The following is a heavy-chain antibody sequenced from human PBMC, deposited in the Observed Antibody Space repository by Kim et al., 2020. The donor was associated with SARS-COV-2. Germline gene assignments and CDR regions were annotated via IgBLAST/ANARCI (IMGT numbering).Heavy chain of an antibody. V-gene: IGHV4-39*01. Sequence: SSNPPLKSRVTISTDTSKTQFSLRLSSVTAADTAVYYCARTYYYDSSGFLWGQGTLVPVSS. D-gene: IGHD3-22*01. J-gene: IGHJ4*02. CDR3: ARTYYYDSSGFL.